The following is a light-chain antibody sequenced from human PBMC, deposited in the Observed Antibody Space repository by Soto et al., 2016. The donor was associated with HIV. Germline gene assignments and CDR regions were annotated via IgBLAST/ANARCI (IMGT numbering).Light chain of an antibody. CDR1: QDVRNH. V-gene: IGKV1-33*01. J-gene: IGKJ4*01. CDR3: QHMIISSAVT. Sequence: DIQMTQSPSSLSASVGDRVTITCRASQDVRNHLNWYQKKPGKAPKLLIYETSNMETGVPPRFSGSGSGTDFSFTISSLQPEDIATYYCQHMIISSAVTFGGGTKVEIK. CDR2: ETS.